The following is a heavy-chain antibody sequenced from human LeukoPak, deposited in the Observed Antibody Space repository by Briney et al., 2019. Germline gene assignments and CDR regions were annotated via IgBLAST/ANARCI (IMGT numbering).Heavy chain of an antibody. CDR1: GFTVSSNY. CDR2: IYSGGST. J-gene: IGHJ6*03. D-gene: IGHD4-11*01. CDR3: ARDRTGQQLISRKGYYYMDV. V-gene: IGHV3-66*01. Sequence: GGSLRLSCAASGFTVSSNYMSWVRQAPGKGLEWVSIIYSGGSTYYADSVKGRFTISRDNSKSTLYLQMNSLRAEDTAVYYCARDRTGQQLISRKGYYYMDVWGKGTTVTISS.